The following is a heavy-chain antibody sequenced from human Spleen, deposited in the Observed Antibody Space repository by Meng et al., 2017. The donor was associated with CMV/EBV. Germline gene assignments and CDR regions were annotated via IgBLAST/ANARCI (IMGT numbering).Heavy chain of an antibody. J-gene: IGHJ6*02. V-gene: IGHV1-69*05. D-gene: IGHD2-2*02. Sequence: SVKVSCKASGGTFSSYAISWVLQAPGQGLEWMGGIIPIFGTANYAQKFQGRVTITTDESTSTAYMELSSLRSEDTAVYYCARGRVRYGSSTSCYTNVGEDYYYGMDVWSQGTTVTVSS. CDR3: ARGRVRYGSSTSCYTNVGEDYYYGMDV. CDR1: GGTFSSYA. CDR2: IIPIFGTA.